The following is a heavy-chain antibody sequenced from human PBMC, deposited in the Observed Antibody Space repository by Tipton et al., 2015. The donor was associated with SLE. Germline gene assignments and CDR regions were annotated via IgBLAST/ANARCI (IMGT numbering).Heavy chain of an antibody. V-gene: IGHV4-34*01. J-gene: IGHJ4*02. CDR2: INHSGST. Sequence: TLSLTCAVYGGSFSGYYWSWIRQPPGKGLEWIGEINHSGSTNYNPSLKSRVTISVDTSKNQFSLKLSSVTAADTAVYYCARDTGYFDYWGQGTLVTVSS. D-gene: IGHD5-18*01. CDR1: GGSFSGYY. CDR3: ARDTGYFDY.